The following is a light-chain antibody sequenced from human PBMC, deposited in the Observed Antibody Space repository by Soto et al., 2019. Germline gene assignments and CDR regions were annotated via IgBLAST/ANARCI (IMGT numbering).Light chain of an antibody. V-gene: IGKV1-5*03. CDR3: QQYERYST. CDR2: KAS. Sequence: DYQVTQSPSTLSSSVGERATISCRASQNIYTWLAWYQQKPGMAPKLLIHKASNIASGVPSRFSGSGYGTEFTLTISGLQPEDSATYYCQQYERYSTFGQGTKVDIK. J-gene: IGKJ1*01. CDR1: QNIYTW.